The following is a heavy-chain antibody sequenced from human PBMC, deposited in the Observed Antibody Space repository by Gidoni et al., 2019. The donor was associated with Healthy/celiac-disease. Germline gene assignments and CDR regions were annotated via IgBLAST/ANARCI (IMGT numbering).Heavy chain of an antibody. V-gene: IGHV3-49*04. CDR1: GFTFGDYA. J-gene: IGHJ6*02. Sequence: EVQRVESGGGLVQPGRSLRLSCTASGFTFGDYAMSWVRRAPGKGVEWVGFIRSKAYRWTTEYAASVKGRFTISRDYSKSIAYLQMKSLKTEDTAVYYCTRGRLAALATGYYYYGMDVWGQGTTVTVSS. CDR3: TRGRLAALATGYYYYGMDV. CDR2: IRSKAYRWTT. D-gene: IGHD6-6*01.